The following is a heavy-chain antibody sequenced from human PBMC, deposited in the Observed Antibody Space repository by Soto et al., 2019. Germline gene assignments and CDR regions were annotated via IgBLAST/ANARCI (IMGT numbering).Heavy chain of an antibody. CDR1: GFSISSGYY. V-gene: IGHV4-38-2*02. D-gene: IGHD1-26*01. Sequence: QVHLQESGPGLVKPSETLSLTCAVSGFSISSGYYWGWVRQPPGKGLEWIASMYQSGATYYNPSLKSRVTRSIDTSKNQFSLKLKSVTAADTAVYYCARDWYRDGYKGGYFDYWGQGILVTVSS. J-gene: IGHJ4*02. CDR2: MYQSGAT. CDR3: ARDWYRDGYKGGYFDY.